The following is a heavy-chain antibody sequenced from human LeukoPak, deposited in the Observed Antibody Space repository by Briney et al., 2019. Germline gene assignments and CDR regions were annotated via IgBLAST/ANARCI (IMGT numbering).Heavy chain of an antibody. CDR1: GGSISSYY. Sequence: SEALSLTCTVSGGSISSYYWSYIRQPPGKGLEWIGYIYYSGSTNYNPSLKSRVTISVDTSKNQFSLKLSSVTAADTAVYYCARVQSGGTYFHYYYMDVWGKGTTVTVSS. CDR2: IYYSGST. J-gene: IGHJ6*03. V-gene: IGHV4-59*01. D-gene: IGHD6-19*01. CDR3: ARVQSGGTYFHYYYMDV.